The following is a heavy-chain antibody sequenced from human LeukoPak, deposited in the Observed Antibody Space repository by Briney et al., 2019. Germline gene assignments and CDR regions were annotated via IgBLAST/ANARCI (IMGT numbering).Heavy chain of an antibody. V-gene: IGHV1-8*01. J-gene: IGHJ5*02. D-gene: IGHD1-14*01. Sequence: ASVKVSCKTSGYPFTTWEINWVRQAAGQGLEWMGWVHPNSGNTAYAQKFQGRVTMTRDTSISTAYMELSDLRSDDTAVYFCARGPRNDPWGQGTLVTVSS. CDR1: GYPFTTWE. CDR2: VHPNSGNT. CDR3: ARGPRNDP.